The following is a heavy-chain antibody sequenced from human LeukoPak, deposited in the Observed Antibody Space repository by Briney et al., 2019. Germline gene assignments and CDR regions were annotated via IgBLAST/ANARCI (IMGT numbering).Heavy chain of an antibody. J-gene: IGHJ6*02. D-gene: IGHD4-17*01. CDR2: ISPSGSTV. V-gene: IGHV3-11*01. Sequence: GGSLRLSCAASGFTFSDYYMSWIRQAPGKGLEWVSYISPSGSTVNYADSVKGRFTISRDNAKYSLYLQMNSLRAEDTAVYYCARENGEANYYYGMDVWGQGTLVTVSS. CDR3: ARENGEANYYYGMDV. CDR1: GFTFSDYY.